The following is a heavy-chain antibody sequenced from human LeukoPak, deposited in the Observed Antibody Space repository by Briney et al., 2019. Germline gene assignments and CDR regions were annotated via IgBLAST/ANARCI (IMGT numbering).Heavy chain of an antibody. CDR3: SARGFMGV. J-gene: IGHJ4*02. Sequence: KTGGSLRLSCVASGLTFSDAWMNGVRQTPGKGLEWVGRIKSKTDGGTTDYAAPVKGRFTTSRDDSKNTLYMQMNSLKTEDTAVYYWSARGFMGVWGQGTLVTVSS. V-gene: IGHV3-15*01. CDR1: GLTFSDAW. CDR2: IKSKTDGGTT. D-gene: IGHD3-16*01.